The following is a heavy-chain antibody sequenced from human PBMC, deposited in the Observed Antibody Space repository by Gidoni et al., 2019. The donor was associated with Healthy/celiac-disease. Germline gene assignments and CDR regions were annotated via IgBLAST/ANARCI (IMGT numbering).Heavy chain of an antibody. D-gene: IGHD2-15*01. J-gene: IGHJ6*02. V-gene: IGHV3-7*03. CDR3: ASGYCSGGSCYQQYYYGMDV. Sequence: EVQLVESGGGLVQPGGSLRLSCAASGFTFSSYWMSWVRQAPGKGLEWVANIKQDGSEKYYVDSVKGRITISRDNAKNSLYLQMNSLRAEDTAVYYCASGYCSGGSCYQQYYYGMDVWGQGTTVTVSS. CDR1: GFTFSSYW. CDR2: IKQDGSEK.